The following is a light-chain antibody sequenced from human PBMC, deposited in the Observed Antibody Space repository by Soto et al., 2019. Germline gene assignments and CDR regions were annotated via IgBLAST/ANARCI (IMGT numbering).Light chain of an antibody. CDR2: DAA. Sequence: EIVLTQSPGTLSLSPGERATLSCRASQSVSSGYLAWYQQKPGQAPRLLIHDAANRAIGIPDRFSGSGSGTDFTLTICRLEPEDFAVYYCQQYSRSQYTFGQEPKLEI. CDR3: QQYSRSQYT. CDR1: QSVSSGY. J-gene: IGKJ2*01. V-gene: IGKV3-20*01.